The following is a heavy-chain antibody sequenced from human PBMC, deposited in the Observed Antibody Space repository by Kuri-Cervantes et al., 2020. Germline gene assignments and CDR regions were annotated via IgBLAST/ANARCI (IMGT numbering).Heavy chain of an antibody. V-gene: IGHV1-46*01. Sequence: ASVKVSCKASGYTFTSYSMHWVRQAPGQGLEWIGIINPSSGNTNYAQKFQGRVTMTRDTSTSTVYMELSSLRSEDTAVYYCARNYDILTGYYYYYRMDVWGQGTTVTVSS. CDR1: GYTFTSYS. D-gene: IGHD3-9*01. CDR3: ARNYDILTGYYYYYRMDV. J-gene: IGHJ6*02. CDR2: INPSSGNT.